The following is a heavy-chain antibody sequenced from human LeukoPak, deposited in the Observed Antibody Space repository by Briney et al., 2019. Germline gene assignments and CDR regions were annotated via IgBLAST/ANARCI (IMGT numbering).Heavy chain of an antibody. CDR1: GGTFSSYA. Sequence: SVKVSCKASGGTFSSYAISWVRQAPGQGLEWMGRIIPILGIANYAQKFQGRVTITADKSTSTAYMELSSLRSEDTAVYYCARRGGWDAFDIWGQGTMVTVSS. V-gene: IGHV1-69*04. CDR3: ARRGGWDAFDI. D-gene: IGHD6-19*01. CDR2: IIPILGIA. J-gene: IGHJ3*02.